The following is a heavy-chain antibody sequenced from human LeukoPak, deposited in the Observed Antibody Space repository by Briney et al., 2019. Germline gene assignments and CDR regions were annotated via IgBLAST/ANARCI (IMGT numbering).Heavy chain of an antibody. CDR2: INHSGST. V-gene: IGHV4-34*01. J-gene: IGHJ4*02. Sequence: PSETLSLTCAVYGGSFSGYYWSWIRQPPGKGLEWIGEINHSGSTNYNPSLKSRVTISVDTSKNQFSLKLSSVTAADTAVYYCARGRTCRDGYNPRPYGYWGQGTLVTVSS. CDR1: GGSFSGYY. D-gene: IGHD5-24*01. CDR3: ARGRTCRDGYNPRPYGY.